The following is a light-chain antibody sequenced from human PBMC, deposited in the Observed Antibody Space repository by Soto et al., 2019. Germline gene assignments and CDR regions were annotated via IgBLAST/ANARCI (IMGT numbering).Light chain of an antibody. CDR3: QQYNSYSQT. V-gene: IGKV1-5*03. Sequence: DIQMTQSPSTLSASVGDRVTITCRASQSISSWLAWYQQKPGKAPKLLIYKASSLESGVPSRFSGSVSGTEFPLTISSLQPDDFATYYCQQYNSYSQTFGQGTKVEIK. CDR1: QSISSW. CDR2: KAS. J-gene: IGKJ1*01.